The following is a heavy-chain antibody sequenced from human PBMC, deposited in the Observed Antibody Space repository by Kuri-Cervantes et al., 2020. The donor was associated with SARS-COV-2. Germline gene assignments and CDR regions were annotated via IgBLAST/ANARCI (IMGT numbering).Heavy chain of an antibody. Sequence: ASVKVSCKASGYSFTAYSYAWVRQAPGQGPERIGWINVNDGDTSYARKVQGRVTMTTDTSTTTVYMDLRSLRSDDTAVHYCARESHLFLDVWGQGTTVTVSS. D-gene: IGHD3-10*02. CDR2: INVNDGDT. CDR1: GYSFTAYS. V-gene: IGHV1-18*01. CDR3: ARESHLFLDV. J-gene: IGHJ6*02.